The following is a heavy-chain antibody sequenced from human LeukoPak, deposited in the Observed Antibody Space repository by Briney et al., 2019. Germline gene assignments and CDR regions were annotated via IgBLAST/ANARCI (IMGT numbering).Heavy chain of an antibody. CDR2: ISGSGRNT. V-gene: IGHV3-23*01. D-gene: IGHD3-10*01. Sequence: GGSLRLSCETSGFTFSTYAMTWVRQAPGKGPEWISTISGSGRNTYYADSVKGRFTISRDNFRNMLYFQMNSLTAEDTALYYCAKDVGLLWFGTLDYWGQGILVTVSS. CDR1: GFTFSTYA. J-gene: IGHJ4*02. CDR3: AKDVGLLWFGTLDY.